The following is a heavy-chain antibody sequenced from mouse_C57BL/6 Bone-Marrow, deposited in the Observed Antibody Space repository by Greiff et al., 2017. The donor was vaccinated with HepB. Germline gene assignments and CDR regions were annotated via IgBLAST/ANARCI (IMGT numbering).Heavy chain of an antibody. CDR2: INPSTGGT. Sequence: EVQLQQSGPELVKPGASVKISCKASGYSFTGYYMNWVKQSPEKSLEWIGEINPSTGGTTYNQKFKAKATLTVDKSSSTAYMQLKSLTSEDSAVYYCARARVFITTVVAPFGYWGQGTTLTVSS. CDR3: ARARVFITTVVAPFGY. CDR1: GYSFTGYY. D-gene: IGHD1-1*01. J-gene: IGHJ2*01. V-gene: IGHV1-42*01.